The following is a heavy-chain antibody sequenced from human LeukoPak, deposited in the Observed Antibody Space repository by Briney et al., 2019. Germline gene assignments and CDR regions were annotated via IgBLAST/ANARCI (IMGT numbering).Heavy chain of an antibody. J-gene: IGHJ5*02. V-gene: IGHV4-61*02. CDR2: IYTSGST. CDR1: GGSISSGSYY. D-gene: IGHD5-18*01. CDR3: ARGARIQLWLRGNWFDP. Sequence: SETLSLTCTVSGGSISSGSYYWSWIRQPAGKGLEWIGRIYTSGSTNYNPSLKSRVTISVDTSKNQFSLKLSSVTAADTAVYYCARGARIQLWLRGNWFDPWGQGTLVTVSS.